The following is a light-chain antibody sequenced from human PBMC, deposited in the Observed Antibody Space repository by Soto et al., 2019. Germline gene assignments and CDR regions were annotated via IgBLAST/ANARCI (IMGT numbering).Light chain of an antibody. CDR3: QQYNSYSPGWT. Sequence: DIQMTQSPSTLSASVGDRVTITCRASQSISSWLAWYQQKPGKAPKLLIYDASSLESGVPSRFSGSGSGTEFTVTISSLQPDDFATYYCQQYNSYSPGWTFGQGTKVEIK. CDR2: DAS. V-gene: IGKV1-5*01. CDR1: QSISSW. J-gene: IGKJ1*01.